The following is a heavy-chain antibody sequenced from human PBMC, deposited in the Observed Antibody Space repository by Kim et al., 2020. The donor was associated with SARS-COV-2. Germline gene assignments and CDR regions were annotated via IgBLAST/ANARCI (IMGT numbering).Heavy chain of an antibody. Sequence: NYAQKLQGRVTMTTDTSTSTAYMELRSLRSDDTAVYYCARDHGSGDGEDHWGQGTLVTVSS. CDR3: ARDHGSGDGEDH. J-gene: IGHJ4*02. V-gene: IGHV1-18*01. D-gene: IGHD3-10*01.